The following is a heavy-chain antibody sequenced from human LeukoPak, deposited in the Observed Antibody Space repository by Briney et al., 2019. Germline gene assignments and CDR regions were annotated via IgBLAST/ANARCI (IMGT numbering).Heavy chain of an antibody. CDR3: ARVQSAYYYYYGMDV. CDR2: IWYDGSNK. J-gene: IGHJ6*02. V-gene: IGHV3-33*08. Sequence: RAGGSLRLSCAASGFTFTSYSMHWVRQAPGKGLEWVAVIWYDGSNKYYADSVKGRFTISRDNSKNTLYLQMNSLRAEDTAVYYCARVQSAYYYYYGMDVWGQGTTVTVSS. CDR1: GFTFTSYS.